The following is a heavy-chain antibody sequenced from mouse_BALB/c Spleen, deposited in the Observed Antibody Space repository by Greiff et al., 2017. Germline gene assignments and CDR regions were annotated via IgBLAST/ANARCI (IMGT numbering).Heavy chain of an antibody. CDR1: GDSITSGY. CDR2: ISYSGST. Sequence: EVKLMESGPSLVKPSQTLSLTCSVTGDSITSGYWNWIRKFPGNKLEYMGYISYSGSTYYNPSLKSRISITRDTSKNQYYLQLNSVTTEDTATYYCARRGNYNYYAMDYWGQGTSVTVSS. D-gene: IGHD2-1*01. V-gene: IGHV3-8*02. J-gene: IGHJ4*01. CDR3: ARRGNYNYYAMDY.